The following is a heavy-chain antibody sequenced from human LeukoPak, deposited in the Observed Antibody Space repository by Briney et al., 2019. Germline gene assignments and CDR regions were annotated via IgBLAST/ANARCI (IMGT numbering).Heavy chain of an antibody. D-gene: IGHD3-22*01. J-gene: IGHJ6*02. CDR2: FDPEDGET. CDR1: GYTLTELS. Sequence: ASVKVSCKVSGYTLTELSMHWVRQAPGKGLEWMGGFDPEDGETIYAQKFQGRVTITADKSTSTAYMELSSLRSEDTAVYYCARVYDSSGYPKLGDYYYYGMDVWGQGTTVTVSS. V-gene: IGHV1-24*01. CDR3: ARVYDSSGYPKLGDYYYYGMDV.